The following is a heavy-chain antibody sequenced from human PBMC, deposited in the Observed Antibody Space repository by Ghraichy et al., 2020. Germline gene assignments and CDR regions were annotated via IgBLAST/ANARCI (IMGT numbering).Heavy chain of an antibody. CDR1: GSSLTASGVG. CDR3: VHRHYNNFVM. D-gene: IGHD3-22*01. CDR2: IPWDDDR. J-gene: IGHJ3*02. V-gene: IGHV2-5*02. Sequence: SGPTLVKPTQTLTLTCTLSGSSLTASGVGVAWMRQPPGKALEWLALIPWDDDRRYNPSLKSRLAITRDTSKNKVVLTMTNMDPVDTATYYCVHRHYNNFVMWGQGTMVTVSS.